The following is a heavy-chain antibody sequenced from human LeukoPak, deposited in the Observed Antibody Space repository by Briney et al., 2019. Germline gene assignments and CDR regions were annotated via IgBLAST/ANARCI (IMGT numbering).Heavy chain of an antibody. J-gene: IGHJ4*02. CDR1: VFTVSDNY. V-gene: IGHV3-53*01. D-gene: IGHD6-19*01. CDR2: IYSGGTT. CDR3: AKGRQYSTGWYYFDY. Sequence: PGGSLRLSCAVSVFTVSDNYMSWVRQAPGKGLEWVSVIYSGGTTYYADSVKGRFSISRDNSKNTLYLQMNCLRAEDTAVYYCAKGRQYSTGWYYFDYWGQGTLVTVSS.